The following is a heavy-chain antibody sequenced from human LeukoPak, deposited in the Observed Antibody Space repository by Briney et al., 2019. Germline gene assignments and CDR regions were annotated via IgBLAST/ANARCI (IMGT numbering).Heavy chain of an antibody. CDR3: AKSPYYDSSGYFPYYFDY. CDR2: IIPIFGTA. J-gene: IGHJ4*02. CDR1: NYTFASYG. V-gene: IGHV1-69*13. D-gene: IGHD3-22*01. Sequence: SVKVSCKASNYTFASYGISWVRQAPGQGLEWMGGIIPIFGTANYAQKFQGRVTITADESTSTAYMELSSLRSEDTAVYYCAKSPYYDSSGYFPYYFDYWGQGTLVTVSS.